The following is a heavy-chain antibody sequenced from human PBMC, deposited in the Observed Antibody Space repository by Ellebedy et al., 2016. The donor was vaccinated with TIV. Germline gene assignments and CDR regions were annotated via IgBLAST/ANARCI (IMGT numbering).Heavy chain of an antibody. CDR3: ARLTRTIFGVVQTIDY. J-gene: IGHJ4*02. Sequence: MPSETLSLTCTASGGSINYHAHCWGWIRQPPGKGLEWIASTTYSETTFHKSSLESRVSISVDTSKGQLSLKVNSVTAEDTAVYYCARLTRTIFGVVQTIDYWGQGTLVTVSS. CDR2: TTYSETT. V-gene: IGHV4-39*01. CDR1: GGSINYHAHC. D-gene: IGHD3-3*01.